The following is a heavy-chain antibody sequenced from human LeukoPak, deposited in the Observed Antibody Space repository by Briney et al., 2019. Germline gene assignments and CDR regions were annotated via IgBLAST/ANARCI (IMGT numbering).Heavy chain of an antibody. CDR2: VYYSGST. D-gene: IGHD2-21*01. V-gene: IGHV4-59*02. CDR1: GGSVSSYY. CDR3: AREANSPTARYWYFDL. J-gene: IGHJ2*01. Sequence: PSETLSPTCTVSGGSVSSYYSSWMRQSPGKGLEWIGYVYYSGSTNYNPALKSRVTISLDTSENQFSLKLSSVTAADTAVYYCAREANSPTARYWYFDLWGRGTQVTVSS.